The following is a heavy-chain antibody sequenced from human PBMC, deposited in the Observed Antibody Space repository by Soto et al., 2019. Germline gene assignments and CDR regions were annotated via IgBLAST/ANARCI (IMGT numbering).Heavy chain of an antibody. CDR2: IYYSGST. D-gene: IGHD3-22*01. V-gene: IGHV4-31*03. Sequence: TLSLTCTVSGVSISSGGYYWSWIRQHPGKGLEWIGYIYYSGSTYYNPSLKSRVTISVDTSKNQFSLKLSSVTAADTAVYYCASLRDYYDSSGYSHYYGMDVWGQGTTVTVSS. CDR3: ASLRDYYDSSGYSHYYGMDV. J-gene: IGHJ6*02. CDR1: GVSISSGGYY.